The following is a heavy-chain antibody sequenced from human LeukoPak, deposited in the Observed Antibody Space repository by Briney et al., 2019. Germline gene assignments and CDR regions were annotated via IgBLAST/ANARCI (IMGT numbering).Heavy chain of an antibody. CDR3: ARSSSIAARRDY. CDR2: IIPIFGTA. D-gene: IGHD6-6*01. V-gene: IGHV1-69*13. CDR1: GGTFSSYA. J-gene: IGHJ4*02. Sequence: GASVKVSCKASGGTFSSYAISWVRQAPGQGLEWMGGIIPIFGTANYAQKFQGRVTITADESTSTAYMELSSLRSEDTAVYYCARSSSIAARRDYWGQGTLVTVSS.